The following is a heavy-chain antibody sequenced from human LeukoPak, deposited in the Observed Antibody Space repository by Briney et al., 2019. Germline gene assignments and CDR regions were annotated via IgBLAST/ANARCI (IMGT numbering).Heavy chain of an antibody. CDR2: ISSSSSYI. D-gene: IGHD4-11*01. CDR1: GFTFSSYS. J-gene: IGHJ6*03. Sequence: GGSLRLSCAASGFTFSSYSMNWVRQAPGKGLEWVSSISSSSSYIYYADSVKGRFTISRDNAKNSLYLHMSSLRAEDTALYYCARALSNYVDYHYYYYMDVWGKGTTVTVSS. CDR3: ARALSNYVDYHYYYYMDV. V-gene: IGHV3-21*04.